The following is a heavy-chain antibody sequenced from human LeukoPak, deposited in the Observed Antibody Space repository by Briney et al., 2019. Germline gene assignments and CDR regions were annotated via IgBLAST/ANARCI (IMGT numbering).Heavy chain of an antibody. J-gene: IGHJ4*02. CDR3: ARASRFLEWLSPPDY. CDR2: IIPVFGTA. CDR1: GGTFSSYA. Sequence: SVKVSCKASGGTFSSYAISWVRQAPGQGLEWMGGIIPVFGTANYAQKFQGRVTITADESTSTAYMELSSLRSEDTAVYYCARASRFLEWLSPPDYWGQGTLVTVSS. D-gene: IGHD3-3*01. V-gene: IGHV1-69*13.